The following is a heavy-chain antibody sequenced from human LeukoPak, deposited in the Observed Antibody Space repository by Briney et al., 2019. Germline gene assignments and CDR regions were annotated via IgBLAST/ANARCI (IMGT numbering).Heavy chain of an antibody. Sequence: SETLSLTCSVSGYSISSGYDWGWIRQPPGKGLEWIGSIYYRRTTYYNPSLKSRVTISIDTSKNQFSLKLSSVTAADTAVYYCARQDAGTYYYYYMDVWGKGTTVTVSS. CDR1: GYSISSGYD. J-gene: IGHJ6*03. D-gene: IGHD6-13*01. CDR2: IYYRRTT. V-gene: IGHV4-38-2*01. CDR3: ARQDAGTYYYYYMDV.